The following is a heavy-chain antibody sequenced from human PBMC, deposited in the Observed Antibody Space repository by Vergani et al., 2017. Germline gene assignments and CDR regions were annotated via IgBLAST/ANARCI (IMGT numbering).Heavy chain of an antibody. CDR2: IQEDGSGK. CDR3: ARGGSSGSFLH. J-gene: IGHJ4*02. D-gene: IGHD1-26*01. Sequence: EVQLLESGGGLVQAGGSLRLSCATSGFSFSHYWVTWLRQAPGKGLELVASIQEDGSGKHFLDSLKGRFFISRDNAKNSSLLYMTRLTADDTAIYYCARGGSSGSFLHWGQGILVTVSS. CDR1: GFSFSHYW. V-gene: IGHV3-7*01.